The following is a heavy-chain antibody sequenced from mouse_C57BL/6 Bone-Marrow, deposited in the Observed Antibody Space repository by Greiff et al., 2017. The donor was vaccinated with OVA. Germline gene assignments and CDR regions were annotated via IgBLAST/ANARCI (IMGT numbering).Heavy chain of an antibody. Sequence: QVTMKESGPGILQPSQTLSLTCSFSGFSLSTFGMGVGWIRQPSGKGLEWLAHIWWDDDKYYNPALKSRLTISKDTSKNQVFLKIANVDTADTATYYCARMIYYDYDGGQYYAMDGWGQGTSVTVSS. V-gene: IGHV8-8*01. CDR1: GFSLSTFGMG. J-gene: IGHJ4*01. CDR3: ARMIYYDYDGGQYYAMDG. D-gene: IGHD2-4*01. CDR2: IWWDDDK.